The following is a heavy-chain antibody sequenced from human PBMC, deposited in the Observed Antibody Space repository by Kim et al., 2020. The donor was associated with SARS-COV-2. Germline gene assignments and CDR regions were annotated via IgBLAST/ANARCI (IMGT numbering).Heavy chain of an antibody. CDR2: ISYDGSNK. CDR1: GFTFSSYA. Sequence: GGSLRLSCAASGFTFSSYAMHCVRLAPGKGLEWVAVISYDGSNKNYADSVKGRFTISRDNSKNTLYLQMNSLRAEDTAVYYCARDANRGYSYGWTYYYYGMDVWGQGTTVTVSS. V-gene: IGHV3-30*04. D-gene: IGHD5-18*01. J-gene: IGHJ6*02. CDR3: ARDANRGYSYGWTYYYYGMDV.